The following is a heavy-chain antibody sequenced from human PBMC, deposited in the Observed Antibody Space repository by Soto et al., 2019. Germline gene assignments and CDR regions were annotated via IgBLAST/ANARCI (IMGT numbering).Heavy chain of an antibody. V-gene: IGHV3-74*01. CDR1: GFTFSSYW. CDR3: GRGGSGIYGMDI. J-gene: IGHJ6*02. Sequence: EVQLVESGGGLVQPGGSLRLACAASGFTFSSYWMHWVRQAPGKGLVWISRIIRDGSSTNYADSVKGRFTISRDNAKNTVYLEINSLRGDDTAVYFCGRGGSGIYGMDIWGQGTTVIVSS. D-gene: IGHD6-13*01. CDR2: IIRDGSST.